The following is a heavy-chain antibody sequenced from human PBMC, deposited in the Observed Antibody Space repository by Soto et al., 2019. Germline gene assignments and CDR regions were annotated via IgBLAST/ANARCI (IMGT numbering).Heavy chain of an antibody. CDR3: AKTRRGSSGYYSLAY. CDR2: ISWNSGSI. V-gene: IGHV3-9*03. J-gene: IGHJ4*02. D-gene: IGHD3-22*01. Sequence: GGSLRLSCAASGFTFDDYAMHWVRQAPGKGLEWVSGISWNSGSIGYADSVKGRFTISRDNAKNSLFFLMISLRADDMAVFYCAKTRRGSSGYYSLAYWGQGTLVTVSS. CDR1: GFTFDDYA.